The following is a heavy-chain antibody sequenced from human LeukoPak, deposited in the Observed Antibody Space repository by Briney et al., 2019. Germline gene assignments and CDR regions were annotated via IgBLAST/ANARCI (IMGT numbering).Heavy chain of an antibody. Sequence: GRSLRLSCAASGFTFSSYAMHWVRQAPGKGLEWVAVISYDGSNKYYADSVKGRFTISRDNSKNTLYLQMNSLRAEDTAVYYCARDEVEAAAGPRMVRYYGMDVWGQGTTVTVSS. CDR3: ARDEVEAAAGPRMVRYYGMDV. CDR1: GFTFSSYA. V-gene: IGHV3-30-3*01. CDR2: ISYDGSNK. J-gene: IGHJ6*02. D-gene: IGHD6-13*01.